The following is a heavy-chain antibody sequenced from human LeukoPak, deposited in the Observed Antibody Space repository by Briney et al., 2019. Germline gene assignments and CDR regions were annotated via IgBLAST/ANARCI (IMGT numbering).Heavy chain of an antibody. CDR1: GGSISSYY. D-gene: IGHD6-13*01. CDR2: IYYSGST. CDR3: AMGKHSSWYYYFDY. J-gene: IGHJ4*02. V-gene: IGHV4-59*08. Sequence: SETLSLTCTVSGGSISSYYWSWIRQPPGKGLEWIGYIYYSGSTNYNPSLKSRVTISVDTSKNQFSLKLSSVTAVDTAVYYCAMGKHSSWYYYFDYWGQGTLVTVSS.